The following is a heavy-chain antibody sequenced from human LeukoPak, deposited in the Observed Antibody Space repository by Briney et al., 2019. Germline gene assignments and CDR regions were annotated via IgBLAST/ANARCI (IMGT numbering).Heavy chain of an antibody. J-gene: IGHJ4*02. CDR3: AKGDTTWELPHDY. CDR1: GFTVSSNY. V-gene: IGHV3-53*01. D-gene: IGHD1-26*01. Sequence: LSGGSLRFSCAASGFTVSSNYMSWVRQAPGKGLEWVSIIYSGGSTFYADSVKGRFTISRDKSKNTLYLQMNSLRAEDTAVYYCAKGDTTWELPHDYWGQGTLVTVSS. CDR2: IYSGGST.